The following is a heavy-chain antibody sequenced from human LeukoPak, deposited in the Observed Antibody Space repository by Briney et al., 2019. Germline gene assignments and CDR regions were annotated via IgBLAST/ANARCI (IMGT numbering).Heavy chain of an antibody. CDR3: AGGYDASDY. Sequence: GGSLRLSCAASGFAVSNNYMGWVRQAPGKGLEWVSVIYGGGSTNYADSVKGRFTISRDISTNTQSLQMNSLRTEDTAVCYCAGGYDASDYWGQGTLVTVSS. D-gene: IGHD3-16*01. V-gene: IGHV3-66*02. CDR1: GFAVSNNY. CDR2: IYGGGST. J-gene: IGHJ4*02.